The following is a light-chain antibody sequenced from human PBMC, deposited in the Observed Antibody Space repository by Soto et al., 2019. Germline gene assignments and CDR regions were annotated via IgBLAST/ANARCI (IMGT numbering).Light chain of an antibody. V-gene: IGLV2-14*01. CDR2: EVT. CDR1: SRDVGGYDY. J-gene: IGLJ1*01. CDR3: CSYTSASTQV. Sequence: QSALTQPASVSGSPGQSITISCTGTSRDVGGYDYVSWYQQLPGKAPKLLIYEVTNRPSGASHRFSGSKSGNTASLTISGLQADDEDDYYCCSYTSASTQVFGTGTKVTVL.